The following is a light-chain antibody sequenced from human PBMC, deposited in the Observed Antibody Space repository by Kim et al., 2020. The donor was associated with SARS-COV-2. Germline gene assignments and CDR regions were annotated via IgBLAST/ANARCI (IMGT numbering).Light chain of an antibody. CDR1: QSISTH. V-gene: IGKV1-39*01. J-gene: IGKJ5*01. CDR2: GAS. CDR3: QQTYSSLHIT. Sequence: DIQMTQSPSSLSASVGDSATITCRASQSISTHVHWYQQKPGKAPKLLIYGASTLEDGVPSRFVGGGSGTDFTLTIYSLQPEDFATYFCQQTYSSLHITFGQGTRLEIK.